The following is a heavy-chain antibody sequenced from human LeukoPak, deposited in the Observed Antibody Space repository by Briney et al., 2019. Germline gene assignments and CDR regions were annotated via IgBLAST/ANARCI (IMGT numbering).Heavy chain of an antibody. CDR2: INPNSGGT. V-gene: IGHV1-2*02. D-gene: IGHD3-3*01. CDR1: GYTFTSYG. Sequence: SVKVSCKASGYTFTSYGISWVRQAPGQGLEWMGWINPNSGGTNYAQKFQGRVTMTRDTSISTAYMELSRLRSDDTAVYYCARAYYDFWSGYYNNGGLDYWGQGTLVTVSS. CDR3: ARAYYDFWSGYYNNGGLDY. J-gene: IGHJ4*02.